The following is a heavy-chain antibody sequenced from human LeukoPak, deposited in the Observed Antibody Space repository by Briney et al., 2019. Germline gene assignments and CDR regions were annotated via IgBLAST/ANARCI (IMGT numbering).Heavy chain of an antibody. D-gene: IGHD3-16*01. CDR1: GFVFSRDN. J-gene: IGHJ4*02. Sequence: PAGGSLRLSCIASGFVFSRDNMNWVRRAPGKGLEWVAHISEAIYYADSVQGRFTISRDNAKNSLYLQMSNLRAEDTAMYYCVREVGRPKTFYFDSWGRGTPVTVSS. CDR3: VREVGRPKTFYFDS. V-gene: IGHV3-48*04. CDR2: ISEAI.